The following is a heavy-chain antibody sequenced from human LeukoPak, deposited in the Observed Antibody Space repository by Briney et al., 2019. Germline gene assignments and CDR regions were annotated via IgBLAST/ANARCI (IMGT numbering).Heavy chain of an antibody. D-gene: IGHD3-22*01. CDR3: ARAPDHYYDSSGYYDY. CDR2: INPNSGGT. Sequence: GASVMVSCKASGYTFTGYYMHWVRQAPGQGLEWMGWINPNSGGTNYAQKFQGRVTMTRDTSISTAYMELSRLRSDDTAVYYCARAPDHYYDSSGYYDYWGQGTLVTVSS. J-gene: IGHJ4*02. V-gene: IGHV1-2*02. CDR1: GYTFTGYY.